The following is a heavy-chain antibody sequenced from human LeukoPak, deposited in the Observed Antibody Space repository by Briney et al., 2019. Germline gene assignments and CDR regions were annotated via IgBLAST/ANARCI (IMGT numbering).Heavy chain of an antibody. Sequence: GGSQRLSCAASGFTFSSYAMTWVRQAPGKGLEWVSAISGSGGSTYYADSVKGRFTISRDNSKNTLYLQMNSLRAEDTALYYCAKDIYSSGWYPGFDYWGQGTLVAVSS. D-gene: IGHD6-19*01. CDR2: ISGSGGST. CDR1: GFTFSSYA. CDR3: AKDIYSSGWYPGFDY. J-gene: IGHJ4*02. V-gene: IGHV3-23*01.